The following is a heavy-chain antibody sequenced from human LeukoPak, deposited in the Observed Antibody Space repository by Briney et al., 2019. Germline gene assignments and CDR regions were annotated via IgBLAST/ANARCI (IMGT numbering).Heavy chain of an antibody. D-gene: IGHD3-10*01. CDR2: INPNSGGT. CDR3: ARVLITMVRGVMPDY. CDR1: GYTFTGYY. Sequence: ASVKVSCKASGYTFTGYYMHWMRQAPGQGLEWMGRINPNSGGTNYAQKFQGRVTMTRETSISTAYMELSRLRSDDTAVYHCARVLITMVRGVMPDYWGQGTLVTVSS. V-gene: IGHV1-2*06. J-gene: IGHJ4*02.